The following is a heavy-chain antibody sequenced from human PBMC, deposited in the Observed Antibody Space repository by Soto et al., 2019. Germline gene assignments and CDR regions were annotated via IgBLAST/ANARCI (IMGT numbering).Heavy chain of an antibody. V-gene: IGHV4-59*01. Sequence: SETLSLTCTVSGGSISSYYWSSIRQPPGKGLEWIGYIYYSGSTNYNPSLKSRVTISVDTSKNQFSLKLSSVTAADTAVYYCARDQNRLWFRELSYWGQGTLVTVSS. CDR2: IYYSGST. J-gene: IGHJ4*02. D-gene: IGHD3-10*01. CDR1: GGSISSYY. CDR3: ARDQNRLWFRELSY.